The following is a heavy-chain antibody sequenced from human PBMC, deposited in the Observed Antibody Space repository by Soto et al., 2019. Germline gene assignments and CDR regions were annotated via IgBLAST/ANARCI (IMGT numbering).Heavy chain of an antibody. D-gene: IGHD3-3*01. J-gene: IGHJ4*02. Sequence: ASVKVSCKTSGYIFNSYGISWVRQAPGQGLEWMGWISGYNGSTKYAQKVQGRVTMTTDTSTSTAYMELRSLKSDDTAVYYCARAGRVSPQVLSDFWGQGTLVTVSS. CDR1: GYIFNSYG. CDR3: ARAGRVSPQVLSDF. CDR2: ISGYNGST. V-gene: IGHV1-18*01.